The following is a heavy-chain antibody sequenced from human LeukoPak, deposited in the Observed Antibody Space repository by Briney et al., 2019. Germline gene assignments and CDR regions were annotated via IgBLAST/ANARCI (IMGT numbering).Heavy chain of an antibody. V-gene: IGHV4-59*01. CDR3: AGTYSSSSGDFDY. CDR1: GGSISSYY. CDR2: IYYSGST. J-gene: IGHJ4*02. Sequence: SETLSLTCTVSGGSISSYYWSWIRQPPGKGLEWIGYIYYSGSTNYNPSLKSRVTISVDTSKNQFSLKLSPVTAADTAMYYCAGTYSSSSGDFDYWGQGTLVTVSS. D-gene: IGHD6-6*01.